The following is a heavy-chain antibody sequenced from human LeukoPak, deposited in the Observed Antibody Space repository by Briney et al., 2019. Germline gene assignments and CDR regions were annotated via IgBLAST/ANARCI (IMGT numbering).Heavy chain of an antibody. CDR1: GYTFTGYY. V-gene: IGHV1-2*02. Sequence: ASVKVSCKASGYTFTGYYMHWVRQAPGQGLEWMGWINPNSGGTNYAQKFQGRVTMTRDTSISTAYMELSKLRSDDTAVYYCARVLVQLERRGAFDIWGQGTMVTVSS. CDR2: INPNSGGT. D-gene: IGHD1-1*01. J-gene: IGHJ3*02. CDR3: ARVLVQLERRGAFDI.